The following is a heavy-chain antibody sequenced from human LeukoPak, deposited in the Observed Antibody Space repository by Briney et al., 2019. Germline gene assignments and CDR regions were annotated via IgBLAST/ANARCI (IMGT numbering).Heavy chain of an antibody. V-gene: IGHV5-51*01. CDR3: ARGHSGITGTTTIRFDP. CDR1: GYCFTSYW. CDR2: IYPGDSDT. J-gene: IGHJ5*02. Sequence: GASLMISCKGFGYCFTSYWIGWGRQMPGKDLEWMGIIYPGDSDTRYSPAFEGQGTISAGKSISTAYLQWSSLKASDTAMYYCARGHSGITGTTTIRFDPWGQGTLVTVSS. D-gene: IGHD1-7*01.